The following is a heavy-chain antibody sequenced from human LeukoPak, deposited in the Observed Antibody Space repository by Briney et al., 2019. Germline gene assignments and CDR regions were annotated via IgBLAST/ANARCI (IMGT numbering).Heavy chain of an antibody. D-gene: IGHD1-1*01. CDR2: ISSSGSTI. Sequence: GGSLRLSCAASGFTFSDYYMSWIRQAPGKGLEWVSYISSSGSTIYYADSVKGRFTISRDNAKNSLYLQMNSLRAEDTAVYYCARDFSLTRLERPFDYWGQGTLVTVSS. CDR1: GFTFSDYY. CDR3: ARDFSLTRLERPFDY. J-gene: IGHJ4*02. V-gene: IGHV3-11*01.